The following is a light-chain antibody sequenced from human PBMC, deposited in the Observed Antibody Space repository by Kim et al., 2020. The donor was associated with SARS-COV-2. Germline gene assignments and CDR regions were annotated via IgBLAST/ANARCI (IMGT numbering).Light chain of an antibody. CDR2: WAS. Sequence: DIVMTQSPDSLAVSLGGRASINCKSSQNLLYSSINKNYLAWYQQKPGQPPKLLIYWASTRESGVPDRFSGSGSGTDFTLTISSLQAEDVAVYYCQQYYSTPKLTFGGGTKVDIK. J-gene: IGKJ4*01. CDR3: QQYYSTPKLT. V-gene: IGKV4-1*01. CDR1: QNLLYSSINKNY.